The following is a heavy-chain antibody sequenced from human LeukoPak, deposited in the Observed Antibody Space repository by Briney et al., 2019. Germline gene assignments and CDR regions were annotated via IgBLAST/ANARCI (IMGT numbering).Heavy chain of an antibody. V-gene: IGHV3-7*01. CDR3: ARVAGLGDAFDI. CDR1: GFSFSRYW. Sequence: GGSLRLSCAASGFSFSRYWMTWVRQAPGKGLEWVANTREDGGERYYVDSVKGRFTISRDNAKNSLYLQMNSLRAEDTAVYYCARVAGLGDAFDIWGQGTMVTVSS. D-gene: IGHD1-1*01. J-gene: IGHJ3*02. CDR2: TREDGGER.